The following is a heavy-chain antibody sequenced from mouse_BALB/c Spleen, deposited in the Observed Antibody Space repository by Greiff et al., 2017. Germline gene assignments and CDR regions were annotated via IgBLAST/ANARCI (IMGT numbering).Heavy chain of an antibody. V-gene: IGHV3-6*02. CDR2: ISYDGSN. Sequence: EVKLQESGPGLVKPSQSLSLTCSVTGYSITSGYYWNWIRQFPGNKLEWMGYISYDGSNNYNPSLKNRISITRDTSKNQFFLKLNSVTTEDTATYYCATMITRGFAYWGQGTLVTVSA. CDR3: ATMITRGFAY. J-gene: IGHJ3*01. D-gene: IGHD2-4*01. CDR1: GYSITSGYY.